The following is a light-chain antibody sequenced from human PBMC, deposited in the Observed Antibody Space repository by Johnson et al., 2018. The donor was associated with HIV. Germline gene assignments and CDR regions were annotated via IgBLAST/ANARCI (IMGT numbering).Light chain of an antibody. Sequence: QSVLTQPPSVSAAPGQKVTISCSGSSSNIGNNYVSWYQQLPGTAPKLLIYDTNKRPSGIPDRFSGSKSGTSATLGITGLQTVDEADYYCGTWDSSLSAEVFGTGTKVTVL. CDR2: DTN. CDR1: SSNIGNNY. CDR3: GTWDSSLSAEV. J-gene: IGLJ1*01. V-gene: IGLV1-51*01.